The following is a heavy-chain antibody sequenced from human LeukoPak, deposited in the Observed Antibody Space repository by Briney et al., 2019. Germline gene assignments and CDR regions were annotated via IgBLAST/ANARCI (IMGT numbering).Heavy chain of an antibody. V-gene: IGHV4-34*01. J-gene: IGHJ4*02. D-gene: IGHD4-23*01. CDR3: ARGRWLGCYFGY. CDR2: INHSGST. CDR1: GGSFSGYY. Sequence: SETLSLTCAVYGGSFSGYYWSWIRQPPGKGLEWIGEINHSGSTNYNPSLKSRVTISVDTSKNQFSLKLSSVTAADTAVYYCARGRWLGCYFGYWGQGTLVTVSS.